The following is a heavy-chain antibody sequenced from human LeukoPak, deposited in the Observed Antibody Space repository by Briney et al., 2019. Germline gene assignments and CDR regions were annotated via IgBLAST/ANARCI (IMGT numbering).Heavy chain of an antibody. Sequence: PGGSLRLFCAASGFTFSTSGVGWVRQAPGKGLEWLSYITSATVTLYMDSVKGRFTISRDNAKNSLYLQMNGLREEDTAVYYCARGYCSSTDCHLARHFEYWGQGTRVTVSS. CDR1: GFTFSTSG. V-gene: IGHV3-48*02. D-gene: IGHD2-2*01. CDR3: ARGYCSSTDCHLARHFEY. J-gene: IGHJ4*02. CDR2: ITSATVTL.